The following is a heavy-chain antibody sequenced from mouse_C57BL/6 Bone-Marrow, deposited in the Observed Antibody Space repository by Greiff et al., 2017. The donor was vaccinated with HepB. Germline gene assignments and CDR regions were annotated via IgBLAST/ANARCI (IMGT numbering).Heavy chain of an antibody. CDR1: GYTFTDHT. J-gene: IGHJ4*01. D-gene: IGHD2-1*01. V-gene: IGHV1-78*01. Sequence: QVQLQQSDAELVKPGASVKISCKVSGYTFTDHTIHWMKQRPEQGLEWIGYIYPRDGSTKYNEKFKGKATLTADKSSSTAYMQLNSLTSEDSAVYFCARRMYYGINGYAMDYWGQGTSVTVSS. CDR2: IYPRDGST. CDR3: ARRMYYGINGYAMDY.